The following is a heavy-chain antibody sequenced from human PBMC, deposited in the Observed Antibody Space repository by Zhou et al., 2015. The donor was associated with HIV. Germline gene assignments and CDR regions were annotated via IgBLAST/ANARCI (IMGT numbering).Heavy chain of an antibody. V-gene: IGHV3-21*01. CDR3: ARDMGTIAGGAFDI. CDR2: ISSSSSYI. CDR1: GFTFSSYS. J-gene: IGHJ3*02. Sequence: EVQLVESGGGLVKPGGSLRLSCAASGFTFSSYSMNWVRQAPGKGLEWVSSISSSSSYIYYADSVKGRFTISRDNAKNSLYLQMNSLRAEDTAVYYCARDMGTIAGGAFDIWGQGTMVTVSS. D-gene: IGHD4-23*01.